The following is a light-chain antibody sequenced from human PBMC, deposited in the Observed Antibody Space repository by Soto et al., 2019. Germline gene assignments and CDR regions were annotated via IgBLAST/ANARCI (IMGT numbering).Light chain of an antibody. J-gene: IGKJ5*01. CDR2: GAS. CDR1: QSVSSSY. V-gene: IGKV3-20*01. Sequence: EIVLTQSPGTLSLSPGERATLSCRASQSVSSSYLAWYQQQPGQAPRLLIYGASSRATGIPDRFSGSGSGTDFTLTISRLEPEDFAVYYCQQYGSSITFGQGTRLENK. CDR3: QQYGSSIT.